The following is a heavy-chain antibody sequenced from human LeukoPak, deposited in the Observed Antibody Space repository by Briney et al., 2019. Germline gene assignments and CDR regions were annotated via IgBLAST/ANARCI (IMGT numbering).Heavy chain of an antibody. CDR2: IIPILGIA. Sequence: SVKVSCKASGGTFSSYTISWVRQAPGQGLEWMGRIIPILGIANYAQKFQGRVTITADKSTSTAYMELSSLRSEDTAVYYCAEGIAVVLAFDIWGQGTMVTVSS. D-gene: IGHD6-19*01. J-gene: IGHJ3*02. V-gene: IGHV1-69*02. CDR1: GGTFSSYT. CDR3: AEGIAVVLAFDI.